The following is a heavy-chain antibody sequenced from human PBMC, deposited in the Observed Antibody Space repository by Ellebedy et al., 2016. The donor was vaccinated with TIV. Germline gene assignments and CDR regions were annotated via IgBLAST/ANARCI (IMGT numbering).Heavy chain of an antibody. CDR1: GFTFSSYA. J-gene: IGHJ4*02. D-gene: IGHD1-26*01. CDR2: ISVNGGST. V-gene: IGHV3-23*01. CDR3: VKGAWADD. Sequence: GGSLRLXCAASGFTFSSYAMSWVRQAAGQGLEWVSTISVNGGSTYYADSVKGRFTISRDNSKNTLYLQMNSLRAEDSAIYYCVKGAWADDWGQGSLVTVSS.